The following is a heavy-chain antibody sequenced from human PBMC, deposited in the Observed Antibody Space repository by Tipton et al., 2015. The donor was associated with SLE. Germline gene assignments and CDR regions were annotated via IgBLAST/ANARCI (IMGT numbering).Heavy chain of an antibody. V-gene: IGHV4-59*11. J-gene: IGHJ5*02. CDR2: IYYSGST. CDR3: ARAGGDGDTNWFDP. Sequence: TLSLTCTVSGGPISSHYWSWIRQPPGKGLEWIGYIYYSGSTNYNPSLKSRVTISVDTSKNQFSLKLSSVTAADTAVYYCARAGGDGDTNWFDPWGQGTLVTVSS. D-gene: IGHD4-17*01. CDR1: GGPISSHY.